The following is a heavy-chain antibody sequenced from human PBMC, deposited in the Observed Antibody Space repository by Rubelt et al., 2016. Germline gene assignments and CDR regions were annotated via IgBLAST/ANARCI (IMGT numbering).Heavy chain of an antibody. CDR2: FDPEDGET. J-gene: IGHJ4*02. CDR3: ATGIVVVPAHVPSRDY. Sequence: QVQLVQSGAEVKKPGASVKVSCKVSGYTLTELSMHWVRQAPGKGLEWMGGFDPEDGETIYAQTFQGRGTMTEATSTDTAYMELSSLRSEDTAVYYCATGIVVVPAHVPSRDYWGQGTLVTVSS. CDR1: GYTLTELS. D-gene: IGHD2-2*01. V-gene: IGHV1-24*01.